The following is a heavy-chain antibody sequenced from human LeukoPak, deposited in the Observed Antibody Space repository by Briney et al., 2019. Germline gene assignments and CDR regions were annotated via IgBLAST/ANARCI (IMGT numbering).Heavy chain of an antibody. CDR2: ITNNNGKT. V-gene: IGHV3-23*01. J-gene: IGHJ5*02. D-gene: IGHD6-19*01. CDR3: AKDHPSSGWPAFEA. CDR1: GFTLDRYA. Sequence: QPGGSLRLSCATSGFTLDRYAMCWVRQAPGKGLEWISAITNNNGKTYYADSVRGRFTISRDTFKNTLYLQMDTLGAEDTAMYYCAKDHPSSGWPAFEAWGPGTLVTVSP.